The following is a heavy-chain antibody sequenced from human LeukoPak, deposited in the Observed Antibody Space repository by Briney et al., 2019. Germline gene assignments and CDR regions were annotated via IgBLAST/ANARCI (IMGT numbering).Heavy chain of an antibody. CDR3: ARRVHSSSWSSYFDY. Sequence: PSETLSLTCTVSGGSINSYYWSWIRQPPGGGLEWIGSIHYSGSTSSNPSLRSRVTISVDKSKNQFSLKLSSVTAADTAVYYCARRVHSSSWSSYFDYWGRETLVTVSS. V-gene: IGHV4-59*01. J-gene: IGHJ4*02. CDR1: GGSINSYY. D-gene: IGHD6-13*01. CDR2: IHYSGST.